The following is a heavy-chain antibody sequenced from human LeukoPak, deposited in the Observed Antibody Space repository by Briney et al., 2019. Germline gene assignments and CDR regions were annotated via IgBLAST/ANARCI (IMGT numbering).Heavy chain of an antibody. Sequence: GRSLRLSCAASGFTFSSYAMHWVRQAPGKGLEWVAVISYDGSNKYYADSVKGRFTISRDNARNSLYLQMDSLRAEDTAVYFCARARGGRTYSETGVYPVFDNWGQGTLVTVSS. CDR1: GFTFSSYA. D-gene: IGHD3-10*01. CDR2: ISYDGSNK. CDR3: ARARGGRTYSETGVYPVFDN. J-gene: IGHJ4*02. V-gene: IGHV3-30-3*01.